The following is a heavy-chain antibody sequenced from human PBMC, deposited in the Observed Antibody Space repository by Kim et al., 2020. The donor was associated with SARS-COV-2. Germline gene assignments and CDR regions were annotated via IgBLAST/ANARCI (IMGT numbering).Heavy chain of an antibody. J-gene: IGHJ4*02. D-gene: IGHD6-13*01. Sequence: TYHNPSLKSRVTISVDTSKNQFSLKLSSVTAADTAVYYCARGASKQLIDYWGQGTLVTVSS. CDR2: T. CDR3: ARGASKQLIDY. V-gene: IGHV4-31*02.